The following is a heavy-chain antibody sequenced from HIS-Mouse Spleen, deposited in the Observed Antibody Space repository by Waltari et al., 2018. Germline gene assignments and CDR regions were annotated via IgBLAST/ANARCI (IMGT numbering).Heavy chain of an antibody. D-gene: IGHD3-3*01. CDR2: ISAYNGNT. J-gene: IGHJ5*02. V-gene: IGHV1-18*01. CDR1: GYTFTRYV. CDR3: ARSESRFLEWLDWFDP. Sequence: QVQLVQSGAEVKKPGASVKVACKASGYTFTRYVISWGRQAPGQVREWMGWISAYNGNTNYAQKLQCRVTMTTDTSTSTAYMELRSLRSDDTAVYYCARSESRFLEWLDWFDPWGQGTLVTVSS.